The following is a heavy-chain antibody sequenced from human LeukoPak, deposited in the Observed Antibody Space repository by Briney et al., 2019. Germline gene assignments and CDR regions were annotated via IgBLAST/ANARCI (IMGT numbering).Heavy chain of an antibody. V-gene: IGHV4-34*01. CDR3: ARRNPYSSSWYGGGYYYYGMDV. J-gene: IGHJ6*02. CDR1: GGSFSGYY. CDR2: INHSGST. Sequence: SETLSLTCAVYGGSFSGYYWSWIRQPPGKGLEWIGEINHSGSTNYNPSLKSRVTISVDTSKNQFSLKLSSVTAADTAVYYCARRNPYSSSWYGGGYYYYGMDVWGQGTTVTVSS. D-gene: IGHD6-13*01.